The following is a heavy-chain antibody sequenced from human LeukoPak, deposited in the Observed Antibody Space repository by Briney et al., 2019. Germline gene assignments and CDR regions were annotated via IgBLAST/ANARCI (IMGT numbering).Heavy chain of an antibody. Sequence: ASVKVSCKASGYTFTSYDINWVRQATGQGLEWMGWMNPNSGNTGYAQKFQGRVTMTRNTSISTAYMELSSLRSEDTAVYYCARGGPYYDYVWGSYRYKYSDYWGRGTLVTVSS. V-gene: IGHV1-8*01. CDR1: GYTFTSYD. J-gene: IGHJ4*02. CDR3: ARGGPYYDYVWGSYRYKYSDY. CDR2: MNPNSGNT. D-gene: IGHD3-16*02.